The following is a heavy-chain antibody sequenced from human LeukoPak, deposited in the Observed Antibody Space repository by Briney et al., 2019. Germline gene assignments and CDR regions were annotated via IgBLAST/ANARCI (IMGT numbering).Heavy chain of an antibody. CDR1: GFTFSSYA. D-gene: IGHD2-2*01. J-gene: IGHJ4*02. CDR2: ISGSGGST. CDR3: AKDLYCSSTSCSLFDY. V-gene: IGHV3-23*01. Sequence: GGSLRLSCAASGFTFSSYAMSWVRQAPGKGLEWVSAISGSGGSTYYADSVKGRFTISRDNSKNTLYLQMNSLRAEDTAVYYCAKDLYCSSTSCSLFDYWGQGTLVTVSS.